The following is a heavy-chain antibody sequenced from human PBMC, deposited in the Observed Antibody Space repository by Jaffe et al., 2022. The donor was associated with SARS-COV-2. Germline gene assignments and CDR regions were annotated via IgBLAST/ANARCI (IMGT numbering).Heavy chain of an antibody. CDR2: IKSKTDGGTT. Sequence: EVQLVESGGGLVKPGGSLRLSCAASGFTFSNAWMSWVRQAPGKGLEWVGRIKSKTDGGTTDYAAPVKGRFTISRDDSKNTLYLQMNSLKTEDTAVYYCTTDWAMVRGAAPYADYWGQGTLVTVSS. D-gene: IGHD3-10*01. J-gene: IGHJ4*02. CDR1: GFTFSNAW. CDR3: TTDWAMVRGAAPYADY. V-gene: IGHV3-15*01.